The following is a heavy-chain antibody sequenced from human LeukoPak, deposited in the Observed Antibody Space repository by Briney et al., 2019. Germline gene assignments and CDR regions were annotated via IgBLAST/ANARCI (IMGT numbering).Heavy chain of an antibody. CDR3: ASGISSSWTVGRFDY. V-gene: IGHV1-69*06. D-gene: IGHD6-13*01. J-gene: IGHJ4*02. Sequence: SVKVSCKASGGTFSSYTISWVRQAPGQGLEWMGGIIPIFGTANYAQKFQGRVTITADKSTSTAYMELSSLRSEDTAVYYCASGISSSWTVGRFDYWGQGTLVTVSS. CDR1: GGTFSSYT. CDR2: IIPIFGTA.